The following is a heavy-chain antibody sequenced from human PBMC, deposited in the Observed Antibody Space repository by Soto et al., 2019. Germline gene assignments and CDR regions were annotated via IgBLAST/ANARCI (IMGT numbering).Heavy chain of an antibody. CDR2: ISSSSSYI. CDR3: ARVDGDYESIRIDY. CDR1: GFTFSSYS. D-gene: IGHD4-17*01. V-gene: IGHV3-21*01. J-gene: IGHJ4*02. Sequence: PGGSLRLSCAASGFTFSSYSMNWVRQAPGKGLEWVSSISSSSSYIYYADSVKGRFTISRDNAKNSLYLQMNSLRAEDTAVYYCARVDGDYESIRIDYWGQGTLVTVSS.